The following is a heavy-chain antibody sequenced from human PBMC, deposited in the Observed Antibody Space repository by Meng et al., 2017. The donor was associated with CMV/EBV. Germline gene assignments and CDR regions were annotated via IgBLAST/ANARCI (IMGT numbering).Heavy chain of an antibody. V-gene: IGHV3-13*01. CDR2: IGTAGDT. CDR3: ARVSSEGGFDY. CDR1: GFTFSSYD. J-gene: IGHJ4*02. Sequence: GGSLRLSCAASGFTFSSYDMHWVRQATGKGLEWVSAIGTAGDTYYPGSVKGRFTISRENAKNSLYLQMNSLRAGDTVVYYCARVSSEGGFDYWGQGTLVTVSS. D-gene: IGHD6-6*01.